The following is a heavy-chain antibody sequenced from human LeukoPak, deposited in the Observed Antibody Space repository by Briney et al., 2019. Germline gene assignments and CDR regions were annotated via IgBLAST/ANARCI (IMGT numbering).Heavy chain of an antibody. D-gene: IGHD1-26*01. Sequence: GGSLRLSCAASGFTFSSYEMNWVRQTPGQGLQWISYISSGGSAKYYADAVKGRFTIYRDNAKKSVYLQMNSLRAEDTAVYYCASPWEEFFFDKWGQGTLVTVSS. CDR3: ASPWEEFFFDK. V-gene: IGHV3-48*03. CDR2: ISSGGSAK. CDR1: GFTFSSYE. J-gene: IGHJ4*02.